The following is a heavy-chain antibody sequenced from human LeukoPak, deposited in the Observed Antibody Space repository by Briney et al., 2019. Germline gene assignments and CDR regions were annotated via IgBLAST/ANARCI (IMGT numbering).Heavy chain of an antibody. J-gene: IGHJ4*02. CDR3: ARGLYGDYVDLDC. D-gene: IGHD4-17*01. CDR1: GFTFSIYW. Sequence: GGSLRLSCAASGFTFSIYWMNWVRQAPGKGLEWVSSISRTSAYIYYADSVKGRFTISRDNAKNSLYLQMNSLRAEDTAVYYCARGLYGDYVDLDCWGQGTLVTVSS. V-gene: IGHV3-21*01. CDR2: ISRTSAYI.